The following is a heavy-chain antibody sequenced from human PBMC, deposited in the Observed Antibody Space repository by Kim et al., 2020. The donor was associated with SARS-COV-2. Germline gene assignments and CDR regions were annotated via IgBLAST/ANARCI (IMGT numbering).Heavy chain of an antibody. CDR3: ATLHGDYRGMDV. Sequence: GGSLRLSCAASVFTFSKVWMSWVRQAPGKGLEWIGRIKGKTDGGTIDYAAPVKGRFILSRDDSKNTLHLQMNSLRTEDTAMYYCATLHGDYRGMDVWGQGTTVTVSS. CDR1: VFTFSKVW. V-gene: IGHV3-15*01. D-gene: IGHD4-17*01. CDR2: IKGKTDGGTI. J-gene: IGHJ6*02.